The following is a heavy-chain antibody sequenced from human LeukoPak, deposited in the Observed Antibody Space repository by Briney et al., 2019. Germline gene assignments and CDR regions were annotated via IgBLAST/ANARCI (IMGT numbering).Heavy chain of an antibody. J-gene: IGHJ4*02. CDR3: VRDYRGFDY. CDR2: ITWNSGTI. V-gene: IGHV3-9*01. Sequence: GGSLRLSCAASGFTFDDYAMHWVRQGPGKGLEWVSGITWNSGTIGYADSVKGRFTISRDNAKNSLYLQMNSLRAEDTAVYYCVRDYRGFDYWGQGTLVTVSS. D-gene: IGHD1-26*01. CDR1: GFTFDDYA.